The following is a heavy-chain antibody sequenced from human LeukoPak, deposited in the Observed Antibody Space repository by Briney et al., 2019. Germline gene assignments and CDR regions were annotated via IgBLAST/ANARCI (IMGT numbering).Heavy chain of an antibody. CDR3: TRGSSGRRDN. Sequence: ASVKVSCKASGYTFTSCDINWVRQATGQGLEWMGWMNPNSGNTGYGQSFQGRITMTRDISIGTAYMELSNLASEDTAIYYCTRGSSGRRDNWGQGTLVTVSA. J-gene: IGHJ4*02. CDR1: GYTFTSCD. CDR2: MNPNSGNT. D-gene: IGHD6-19*01. V-gene: IGHV1-8*01.